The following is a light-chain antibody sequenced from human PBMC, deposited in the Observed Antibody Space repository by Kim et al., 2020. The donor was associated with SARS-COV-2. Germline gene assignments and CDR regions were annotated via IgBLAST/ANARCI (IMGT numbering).Light chain of an antibody. CDR1: KLGDKY. CDR2: QDS. CDR3: QAWDSSTVV. V-gene: IGLV3-1*01. Sequence: VSPGQTASITCSGDKLGDKYACWYQQKPGQSPVLVIYQDSKWPSGIPERFSGSNSRNTATLTISGTQAMDEADYYCQAWDSSTVVFGGGTQLTVL. J-gene: IGLJ2*01.